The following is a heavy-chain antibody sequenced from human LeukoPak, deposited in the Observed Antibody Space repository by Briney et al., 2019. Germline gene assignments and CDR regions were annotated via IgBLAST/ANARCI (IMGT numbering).Heavy chain of an antibody. D-gene: IGHD3-10*01. CDR1: GYTFSGSY. V-gene: IGHV1-2*02. J-gene: IGHJ1*01. CDR2: INPHTGGA. CDR3: ARIDYASGSHEY. Sequence: GASVKVSCKASGYTFSGSYLHWVRLPPGQGLAWMGWINPHTGGADFAQKFQGRVTMTRDTSISTAYMELNRLTSDDTAVYFCARIDYASGSHEYWGQGTLVTVSS.